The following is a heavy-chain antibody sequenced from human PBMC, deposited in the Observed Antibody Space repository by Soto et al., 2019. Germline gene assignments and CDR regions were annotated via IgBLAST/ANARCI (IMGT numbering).Heavy chain of an antibody. V-gene: IGHV3-21*01. D-gene: IGHD4-17*01. CDR3: ARDKINDYAYFGY. CDR1: GFTFSSYS. Sequence: NPGGSLRLSCAASGFTFSSYSMNWVRQAPGKGLEWVSSISSSSSYIYYADSVKGRFTISRDNAKNSLYLQMNSLRAEDTAVYYCARDKINDYAYFGYWGEVTLVTVSS. J-gene: IGHJ4*02. CDR2: ISSSSSYI.